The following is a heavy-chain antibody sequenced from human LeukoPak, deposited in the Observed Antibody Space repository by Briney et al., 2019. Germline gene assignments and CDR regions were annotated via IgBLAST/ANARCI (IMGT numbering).Heavy chain of an antibody. CDR3: ISGGMVSGDY. Sequence: PSETLSITCSDSGGSINRRYWRWIRQPPGKGLEWIGYIYYSGSTNYNPSLKSRVTISRDTSKNQFSLKLRSVTDADTAVYYCISGGMVSGDYWGHGTLVTVSS. J-gene: IGHJ4*01. V-gene: IGHV4-59*11. CDR2: IYYSGST. CDR1: GGSINRRY. D-gene: IGHD2-8*01.